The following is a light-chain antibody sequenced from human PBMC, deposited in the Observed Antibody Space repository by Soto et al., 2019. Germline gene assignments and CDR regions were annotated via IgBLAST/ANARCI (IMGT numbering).Light chain of an antibody. CDR3: QQYRTSPIS. CDR2: GAS. V-gene: IGKV3-20*01. CDR1: QGTSRY. J-gene: IGKJ5*01. Sequence: ENVLTQSPGTLSLSPGERATLSCRASQGTSRYLSWYQQRPSQAPRLLIYGASSRATGIPDRFSGSGSGTDFTLTISRLEPEDFAVYYCQQYRTSPISFGHGTRLEIK.